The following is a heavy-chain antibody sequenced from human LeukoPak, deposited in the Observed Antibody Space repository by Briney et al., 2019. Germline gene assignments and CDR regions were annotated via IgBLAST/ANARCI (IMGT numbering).Heavy chain of an antibody. Sequence: GESLKISCKGSGYSFTNYWIGWVRQMPGKGLEWMGIINPGDSDTKYSPSFEGQVTISADNSITTAYLHWSSLKASDTAMYYCARPGGSGWYDYWGQGTLVTVSS. V-gene: IGHV5-51*01. D-gene: IGHD6-19*01. CDR3: ARPGGSGWYDY. CDR2: INPGDSDT. J-gene: IGHJ4*02. CDR1: GYSFTNYW.